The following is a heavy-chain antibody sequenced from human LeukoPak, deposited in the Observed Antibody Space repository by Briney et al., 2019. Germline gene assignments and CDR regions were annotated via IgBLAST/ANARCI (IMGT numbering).Heavy chain of an antibody. CDR3: AKDFYDYVWGSYRLDYFDY. J-gene: IGHJ4*02. CDR2: ISGSGGST. V-gene: IGHV3-23*01. D-gene: IGHD3-16*02. CDR1: GFTFSSYA. Sequence: GGSLRLSCAASGFTFSSYAMSWVRQAPGKGLEWVSAISGSGGSTYYADSVKGRFTISRDNSKNTLYPQMNSLRAEDTAVYYCAKDFYDYVWGSYRLDYFDYWGQGTLVTVSS.